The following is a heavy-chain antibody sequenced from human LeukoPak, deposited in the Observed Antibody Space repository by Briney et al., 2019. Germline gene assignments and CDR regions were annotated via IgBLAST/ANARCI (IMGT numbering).Heavy chain of an antibody. CDR3: ARGGRGVAEDAFDV. V-gene: IGHV3-11*01. J-gene: IGHJ3*01. D-gene: IGHD2-8*01. Sequence: GGSLRLSCAASEFTFSDYYMTWIRQAPGRRLEWISYITNSGATIYADSVEGRFTISRDNAKKSLYLQMNSLRAEDTAVYYCARGGRGVAEDAFDVWGQGTLVTVSS. CDR1: EFTFSDYY. CDR2: ITNSGATI.